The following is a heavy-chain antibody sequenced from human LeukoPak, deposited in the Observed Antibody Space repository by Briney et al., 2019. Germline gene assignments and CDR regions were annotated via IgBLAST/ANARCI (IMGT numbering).Heavy chain of an antibody. V-gene: IGHV3-53*01. D-gene: IGHD4-17*01. CDR1: GFTVSSNS. Sequence: GGSLRLSCTVSGFTVSSNSMSWVRQAPGKGLEWVSFIYSGTIHYSDSVKGRFTISRDNSKNTLYLQMNSLSAEDTALYYCARKRNEVTTTEYYFDYWGQGTLVTVSS. CDR3: ARKRNEVTTTEYYFDY. CDR2: IYSGTI. J-gene: IGHJ4*02.